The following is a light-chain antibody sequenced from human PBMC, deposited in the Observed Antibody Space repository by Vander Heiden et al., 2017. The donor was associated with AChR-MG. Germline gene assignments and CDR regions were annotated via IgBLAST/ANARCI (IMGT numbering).Light chain of an antibody. CDR1: QSVSKW. CDR3: QQDSNYWT. V-gene: IGKV1-5*03. J-gene: IGKJ1*01. Sequence: DIQMTQSPSTLSASVGDRVTITCRASQSVSKWLAWFQQKPGKAPKLLIFQASKVDVGVPARFSGSGSGTEFTLTISGRQPDDFATYYCQQDSNYWTFGQGTKVEIK. CDR2: QAS.